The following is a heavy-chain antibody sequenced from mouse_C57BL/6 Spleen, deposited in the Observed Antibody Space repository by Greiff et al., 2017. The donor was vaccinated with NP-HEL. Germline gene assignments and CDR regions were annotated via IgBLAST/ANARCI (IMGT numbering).Heavy chain of an antibody. CDR3: ARQEGPLLYSNYVWFAY. Sequence: VQLQQSGAELVKPGASVKLSCKASGYTFTEYTIHWVKQRSGQGLEWIGWFYPGSGSIKYNEKFKDKATLTADKSSSTVYMELSRLTSEDSAVYFGARQEGPLLYSNYVWFAYWGQGTLVTVSA. D-gene: IGHD2-5*01. V-gene: IGHV1-62-2*01. CDR1: GYTFTEYT. J-gene: IGHJ3*01. CDR2: FYPGSGSI.